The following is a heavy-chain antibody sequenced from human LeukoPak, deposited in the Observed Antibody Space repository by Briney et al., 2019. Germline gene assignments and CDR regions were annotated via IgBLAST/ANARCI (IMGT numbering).Heavy chain of an antibody. V-gene: IGHV1-46*01. D-gene: IGHD6-13*01. J-gene: IGHJ4*02. CDR1: GYTFTSYY. CDR3: AMSIAAAADYFDY. Sequence: ASVKVSCKASGYTFTSYYMHWVRQAPGRGLEWMGIINPSGGSTSYAQKFQGRVTMTRDMSTSTVYMELGSLRSEDTAVYYCAMSIAAAADYFDYWGQGTLVTVSS. CDR2: INPSGGST.